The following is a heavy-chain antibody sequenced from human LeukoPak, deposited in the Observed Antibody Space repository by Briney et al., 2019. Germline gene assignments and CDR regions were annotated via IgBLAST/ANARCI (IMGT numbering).Heavy chain of an antibody. Sequence: GESLKISCRVSGYSFTTYWIAWVRQMPGKGLEWMGIMYPGDSDTRYSPSFQGQVTISADKSISTAYLQWSSLKASDTAMYYCARQKGGYCSGGSCYGLIYFDYWGQGTLVTVSS. CDR3: ARQKGGYCSGGSCYGLIYFDY. CDR2: MYPGDSDT. CDR1: GYSFTTYW. D-gene: IGHD2-15*01. J-gene: IGHJ4*02. V-gene: IGHV5-51*01.